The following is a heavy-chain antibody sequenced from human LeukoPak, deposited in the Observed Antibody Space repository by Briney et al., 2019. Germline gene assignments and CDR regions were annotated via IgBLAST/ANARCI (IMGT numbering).Heavy chain of an antibody. V-gene: IGHV1-18*01. Sequence: ASVKVSCKASGYTFTNYGISWVRQAPGQGLEWMGWISTYNGNTNYAQKLQGRVTMTTDTSTSTVYMELRSLRSDDTAVYYCARDSSSYWFDPWGQGTLVTVSS. CDR2: ISTYNGNT. CDR3: ARDSSSYWFDP. D-gene: IGHD6-13*01. J-gene: IGHJ5*02. CDR1: GYTFTNYG.